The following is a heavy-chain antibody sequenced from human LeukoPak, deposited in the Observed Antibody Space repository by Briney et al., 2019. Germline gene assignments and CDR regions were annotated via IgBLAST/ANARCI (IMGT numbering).Heavy chain of an antibody. Sequence: GGSLRLSCAASGFTFSSYDMHWVRQATGKGLEWVSAIGTAGDTYYPGSVKGRFTISRENAKNSLYLQMNSLRAGGTAVYYCARGITIFGVGSIYYFDYWGQGTLVTVSS. CDR2: IGTAGDT. J-gene: IGHJ4*02. CDR1: GFTFSSYD. V-gene: IGHV3-13*01. CDR3: ARGITIFGVGSIYYFDY. D-gene: IGHD3-3*01.